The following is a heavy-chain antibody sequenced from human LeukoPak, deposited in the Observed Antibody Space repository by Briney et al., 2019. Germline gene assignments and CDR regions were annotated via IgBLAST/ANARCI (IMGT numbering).Heavy chain of an antibody. V-gene: IGHV3-30*02. J-gene: IGHJ4*02. CDR1: GFTFSNYG. Sequence: GGSLRLSCAASGFTFSNYGMHWVRQVPGKGLEWVAFIQYHGRNKYYADSVKGRFTISRDNSKNTLYLQMNSLRAEDTAVYYCAKDSGENYFDYWGQGTLVTVSS. CDR3: AKDSGENYFDY. CDR2: IQYHGRNK. D-gene: IGHD7-27*01.